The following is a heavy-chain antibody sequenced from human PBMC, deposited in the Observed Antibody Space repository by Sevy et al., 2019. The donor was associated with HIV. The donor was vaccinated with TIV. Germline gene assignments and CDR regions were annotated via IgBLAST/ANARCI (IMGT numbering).Heavy chain of an antibody. Sequence: SETLSLTCTVSCGSISSSSYYWGWIRQPPGKGLGWIGSIYYSGSTYNNPSLKRRVTISVDTSKNQFSLRLSSVTAADTAVYYCARLDGDYAYFDYWGQGTLVTVSS. CDR3: ARLDGDYAYFDY. CDR2: IYYSGST. D-gene: IGHD4-17*01. J-gene: IGHJ4*02. V-gene: IGHV4-39*01. CDR1: CGSISSSSYY.